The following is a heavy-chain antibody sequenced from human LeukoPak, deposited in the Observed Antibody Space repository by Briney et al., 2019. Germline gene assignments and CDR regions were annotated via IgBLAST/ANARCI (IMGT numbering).Heavy chain of an antibody. V-gene: IGHV5-51*01. CDR3: ARHGSGSSNEDNWFDP. CDR1: GYSFTSYW. CDR2: IYPGDSDT. Sequence: GESLKISCKGSGYSFTSYWIGWVRQMPGKGLEWMGIIYPGDSDTRYSSSFQGQVTISADKSISTAYLQWSSLKASDTAMYYCARHGSGSSNEDNWFDPWGQGTLVTVSS. J-gene: IGHJ5*02. D-gene: IGHD3-10*01.